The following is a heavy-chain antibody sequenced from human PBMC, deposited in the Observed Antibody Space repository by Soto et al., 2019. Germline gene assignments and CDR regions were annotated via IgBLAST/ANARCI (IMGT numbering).Heavy chain of an antibody. V-gene: IGHV4-61*08. J-gene: IGHJ5*02. CDR3: ARGSYSYGPNWFDP. CDR2: IYYSGST. Sequence: SETLSLTCTVSGGSISSGDYYWSWIRQPPGKGLEWIGYIYYSGSTNYNPSLKSRVTISVDTSKNQFSLKLSSVTAADTAVYYCARGSYSYGPNWFDPWGQGTLVTVSS. CDR1: GGSISSGDYY. D-gene: IGHD5-18*01.